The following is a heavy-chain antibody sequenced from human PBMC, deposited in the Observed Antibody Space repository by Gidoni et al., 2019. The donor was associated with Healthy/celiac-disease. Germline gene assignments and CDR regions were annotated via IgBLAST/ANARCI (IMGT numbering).Heavy chain of an antibody. CDR1: GGSISSYY. Sequence: QVQLQESGPGLVTPSETLSLTCTVSGGSISSYYWSWIRQPPGKGLEWIGYIYYSGSTNYNPSLKSRVTISVDTSKNQFSLKLSSVTAADTAVYYCARFNSGWLDYWGQGTLVTVSS. CDR2: IYYSGST. J-gene: IGHJ4*02. D-gene: IGHD6-19*01. CDR3: ARFNSGWLDY. V-gene: IGHV4-59*01.